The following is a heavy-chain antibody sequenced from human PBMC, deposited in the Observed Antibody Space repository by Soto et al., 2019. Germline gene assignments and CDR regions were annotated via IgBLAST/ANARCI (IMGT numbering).Heavy chain of an antibody. V-gene: IGHV3-30*18. Sequence: QVQLVESGGGVVQPGRSLRLSCAASGFTFSSYGMHWVRQAPGKGLEWVAVISYDGSNKYYADSVKGRFTISRDNSKNTLYLQMNILRAEDTAVYYCAKDNHFDYWGQGTLVTVSS. CDR1: GFTFSSYG. CDR2: ISYDGSNK. CDR3: AKDNHFDY. J-gene: IGHJ4*02.